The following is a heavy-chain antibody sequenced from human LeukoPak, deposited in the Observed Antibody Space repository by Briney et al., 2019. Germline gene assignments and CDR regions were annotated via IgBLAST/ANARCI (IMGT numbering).Heavy chain of an antibody. Sequence: SETQSLTCAVSGGSIISTNWWTWARQPPGKGLEWIGEIYHSGSTHYNPSLKSRVTMSVDKSKNQFSLKVSSVTAADTAVYYCAGRISDFSSDYWGQGTLVTVSS. V-gene: IGHV4-4*02. D-gene: IGHD3-3*01. J-gene: IGHJ4*02. CDR1: GGSIISTNW. CDR3: AGRISDFSSDY. CDR2: IYHSGST.